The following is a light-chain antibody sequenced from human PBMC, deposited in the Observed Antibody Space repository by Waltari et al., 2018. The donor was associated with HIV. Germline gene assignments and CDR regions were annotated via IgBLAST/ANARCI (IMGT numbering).Light chain of an antibody. CDR3: QQRSNWPVT. Sequence: MGLTQSPATLSFSPGERATRSCRANQSVSSYLAWYQQKPGQAPRLLIYEASNRATGIPARFSGSGSGTDFTLTISSLEPEDVAVYYCQQRSNWPVTFGQGTKVEIK. CDR1: QSVSSY. J-gene: IGKJ1*01. CDR2: EAS. V-gene: IGKV3-11*01.